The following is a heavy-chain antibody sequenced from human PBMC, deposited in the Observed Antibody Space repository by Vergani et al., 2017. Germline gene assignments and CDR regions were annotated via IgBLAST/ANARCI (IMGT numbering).Heavy chain of an antibody. CDR2: INPTTGNP. CDR1: GYSFNNYA. Sequence: QEQLVQSGSELKKPGASVKVSCKASGYSFNNYAIHWVRQAPGQGLEWMGWINPTTGNPTYARAFTGRFVFSLDTSISTAYLQIGSLKAEDTAVYFCERAKRGRLAVSATDSWGQGTLLTVSS. CDR3: ERAKRGRLAVSATDS. D-gene: IGHD6-19*01. J-gene: IGHJ4*02. V-gene: IGHV7-4-1*01.